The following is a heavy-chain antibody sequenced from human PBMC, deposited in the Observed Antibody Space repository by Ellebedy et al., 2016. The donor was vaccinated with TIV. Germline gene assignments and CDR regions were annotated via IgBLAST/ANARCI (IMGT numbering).Heavy chain of an antibody. V-gene: IGHV3-74*01. CDR2: INPEETTI. CDR3: GRGGYGLADS. CDR1: GFTFSNYW. J-gene: IGHJ4*02. Sequence: GESLKISCAASGFTFSNYWMHWVRQVPGKGLVWVSRINPEETTINYADSVRGRFTISRDNAGNTLYLQMNSLTAEDTAVYYCGRGGYGLADSWGQGTLVTVSS. D-gene: IGHD5-12*01.